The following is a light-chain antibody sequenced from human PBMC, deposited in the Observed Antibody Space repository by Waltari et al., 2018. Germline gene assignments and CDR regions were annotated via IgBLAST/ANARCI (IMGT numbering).Light chain of an antibody. J-gene: IGLJ7*01. CDR1: SSNVGSYKL. Sequence: QSALTQPASVSGSPGQSITISCSGSSSNVGSYKLVPWYQQNPGKAPKLMIYEVDKRASGIPGRFSGSKSDSTASLTISGLQAEDEAVYYCCSYAGSTFVFGGGTQLTVL. CDR3: CSYAGSTFV. CDR2: EVD. V-gene: IGLV2-23*02.